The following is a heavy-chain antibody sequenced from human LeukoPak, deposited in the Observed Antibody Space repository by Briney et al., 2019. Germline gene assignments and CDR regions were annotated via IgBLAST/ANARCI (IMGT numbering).Heavy chain of an antibody. CDR2: IYPGDSDT. CDR1: GYSFTTYW. J-gene: IGHJ4*02. CDR3: ARRQGCSSTSCPPDY. D-gene: IGHD2-2*01. Sequence: GESLKISCRGSGYSFTTYWTGWVRQMPGKGLELKGIIYPGDSDTRYTPSFQGQVTMSADKSINTAYLQWSSLKASDTAIYYCARRQGCSSTSCPPDYWGQGTLVTVSP. V-gene: IGHV5-51*01.